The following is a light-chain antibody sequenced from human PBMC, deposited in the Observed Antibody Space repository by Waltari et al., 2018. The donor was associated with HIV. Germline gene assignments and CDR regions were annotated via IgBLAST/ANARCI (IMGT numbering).Light chain of an antibody. CDR3: SSYAPTNKFYVL. CDR1: SSDIGGYNY. CDR2: EVT. Sequence: QSALTQLPSASGSPGQSVTMSCTGTSSDIGGYNYVSWYQQHPGKAPKLIMTEVTKRPSGVPDRFSGSKSGNTASLTVSGLQAEDEAHYYCSSYAPTNKFYVLFGGGTTLTVL. J-gene: IGLJ2*01. V-gene: IGLV2-8*01.